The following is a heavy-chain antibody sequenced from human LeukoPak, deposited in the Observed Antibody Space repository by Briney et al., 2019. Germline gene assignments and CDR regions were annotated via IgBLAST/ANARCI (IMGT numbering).Heavy chain of an antibody. V-gene: IGHV3-23*01. CDR2: ISGSAYST. Sequence: GGSLRLSCAASGFTFSSYAMSWVRQAPGKGLEWVSAISGSAYSTYYADSVKGRFTISRDNSKNTLYLQMDSLRAEDTAVYYCAKETVAAPPIDYWGQGTLVTVSS. CDR3: AKETVAAPPIDY. D-gene: IGHD6-19*01. J-gene: IGHJ4*02. CDR1: GFTFSSYA.